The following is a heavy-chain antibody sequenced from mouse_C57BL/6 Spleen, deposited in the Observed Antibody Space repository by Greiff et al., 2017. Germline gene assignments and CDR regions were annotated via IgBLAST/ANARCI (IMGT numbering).Heavy chain of an antibody. J-gene: IGHJ3*01. V-gene: IGHV1-82*01. Sequence: VQLQQSGPELVKPGASVKISCKASGYAFSSSWMNWVKQRPGKGLEWIGRIYPGDGDTKYNGKFKGKATLTADKSSSTAYMQLSSLTSEDSAVYFWGRTVEGFAYGGQGTLVTVSA. CDR1: GYAFSSSW. CDR2: IYPGDGDT. CDR3: GRTVEGFAY.